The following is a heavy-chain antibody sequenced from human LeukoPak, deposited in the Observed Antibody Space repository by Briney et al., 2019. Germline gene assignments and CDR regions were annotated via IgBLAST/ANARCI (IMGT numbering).Heavy chain of an antibody. V-gene: IGHV4-38-2*02. CDR2: IYHSGST. CDR1: GYSISSGYY. CDR3: ARSPYSSSWYPFAP. D-gene: IGHD6-13*01. J-gene: IGHJ5*02. Sequence: SETLSLTCTVSGYSISSGYYWGWIRQPPGKGLEWIGSIYHSGSTYYNPSLKSRVTISADTSKNQFSLKLTSVTAADTAVYYCARSPYSSSWYPFAPWGQGTLVTVSS.